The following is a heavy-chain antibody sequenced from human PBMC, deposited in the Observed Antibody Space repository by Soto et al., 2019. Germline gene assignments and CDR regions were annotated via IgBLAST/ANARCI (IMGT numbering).Heavy chain of an antibody. J-gene: IGHJ5*01. V-gene: IGHV4-59*08. CDR2: IYYSGST. CDR3: AKQGGKYGIRSFDP. CDR1: GGSISSYY. Sequence: SETLSLTCTVSGGSISSYYWSWIRQPPGKGLEWIGYIYYSGSTNYNPSLKSRVTISVDTSKNQFSLRLTSVTAADTAVYYCAKQGGKYGIRSFDPWGQGTLVTVSS. D-gene: IGHD1-1*01.